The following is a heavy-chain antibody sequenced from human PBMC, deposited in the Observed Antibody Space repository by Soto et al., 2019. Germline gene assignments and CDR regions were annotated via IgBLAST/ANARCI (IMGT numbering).Heavy chain of an antibody. V-gene: IGHV1-69*13. Sequence: SVKVSCKASGGTFSGYAISWVRQAPGQGLEWMGGIIPIFGTANYAQKFQGRVTITADESTSTAYMELSSLRSEDTAVYYCARSKDIVVVVAALADYYYGMDVWGQGTTVTVSS. CDR3: ARSKDIVVVVAALADYYYGMDV. D-gene: IGHD2-15*01. CDR1: GGTFSGYA. CDR2: IIPIFGTA. J-gene: IGHJ6*02.